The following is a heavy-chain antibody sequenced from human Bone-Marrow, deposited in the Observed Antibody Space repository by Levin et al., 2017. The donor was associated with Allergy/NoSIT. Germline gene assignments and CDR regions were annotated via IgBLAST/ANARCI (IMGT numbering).Heavy chain of an antibody. CDR3: ARARRWIQSDALDI. J-gene: IGHJ3*02. Sequence: SETLSLTCAVSGYSITTNNWWTCVRQPPGKGLSWIGEAFHTGSGSANYNPSLKIRVTISVATSKTQFSLRLNSVTAAETAVYYCARARRWIQSDALDIWGQGTMVIVSS. CDR2: AFHTGSGSA. V-gene: IGHV4-4*02. CDR1: GYSITTNNW. D-gene: IGHD5-18*01.